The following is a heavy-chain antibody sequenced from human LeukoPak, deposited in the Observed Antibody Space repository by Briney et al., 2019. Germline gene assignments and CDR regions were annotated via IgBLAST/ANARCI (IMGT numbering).Heavy chain of an antibody. Sequence: GGSLRLSCAASGFIFSNYWMTWVRQAPGKGLEWVTFISYDGSNNYYADSVKGRFTISRDNSKNTLYLQMNSLRDEDTAVYYGAKCRVRGVDYFDYWGQGTLVTVSS. CDR3: AKCRVRGVDYFDY. J-gene: IGHJ4*02. V-gene: IGHV3-30*02. D-gene: IGHD3-10*01. CDR2: ISYDGSNN. CDR1: GFIFSNYW.